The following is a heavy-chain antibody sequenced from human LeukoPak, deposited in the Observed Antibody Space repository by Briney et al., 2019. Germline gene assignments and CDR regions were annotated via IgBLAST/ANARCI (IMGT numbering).Heavy chain of an antibody. J-gene: IGHJ6*03. CDR3: ARQSRYYMDV. V-gene: IGHV5-51*01. Sequence: GESLEISCKGSGYRFTSYWIGWVRQIHGKGLEWMGIIYTGDSDTRCSPSFQGHVTISADKSNSTAYLQWSSLKASDTAMYYCARQSRYYMDVWGKGTTVTVSS. CDR1: GYRFTSYW. CDR2: IYTGDSDT.